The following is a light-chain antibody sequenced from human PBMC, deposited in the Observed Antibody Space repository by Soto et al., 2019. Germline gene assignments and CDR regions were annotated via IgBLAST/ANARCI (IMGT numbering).Light chain of an antibody. J-gene: IGKJ5*01. Sequence: EIVLTQSPGTLSLSPGERATLSCRASQTVTSSYFAWYQQRPGQAPRLLIYGASSRATGIPDRFSGSGSGTDFTLTISRLEPEDFAVYYCQQYGSSLTWTFGQGTRLEIK. CDR1: QTVTSSY. CDR3: QQYGSSLTWT. CDR2: GAS. V-gene: IGKV3-20*01.